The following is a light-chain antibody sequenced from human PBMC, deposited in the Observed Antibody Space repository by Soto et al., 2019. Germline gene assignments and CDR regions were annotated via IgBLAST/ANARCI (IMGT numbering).Light chain of an antibody. CDR2: GAS. CDR3: QQYSTSLT. Sequence: EILMTQSPATLSVSPGERVILSCRASQSVGSTLAWYQQKPGQAPRLLIRGASTRATGVPARFSGSGSGTEFTLSISGLQSEDFAVYYCQQYSTSLTFGGETTQEIK. V-gene: IGKV3-15*01. CDR1: QSVGST. J-gene: IGKJ4*02.